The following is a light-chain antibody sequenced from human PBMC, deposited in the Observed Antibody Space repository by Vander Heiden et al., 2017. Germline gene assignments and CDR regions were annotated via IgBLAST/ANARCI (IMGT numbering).Light chain of an antibody. V-gene: IGKV3-20*01. J-gene: IGKJ4*01. CDR3: QQYGNSRT. Sequence: KSGQAPRLLIYGASRRATGIPDRFSGSGSGTDFTLTISRLEPEDFAVYYCQQYGNSRTFGGGTKVEIK. CDR2: GAS.